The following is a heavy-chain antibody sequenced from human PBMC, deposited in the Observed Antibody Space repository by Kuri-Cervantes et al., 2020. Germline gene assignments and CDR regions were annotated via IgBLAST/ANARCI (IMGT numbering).Heavy chain of an antibody. D-gene: IGHD6-13*01. CDR2: ISYDGSNK. CDR3: ARAPGYSSSWYGY. CDR1: GFTFSSYA. J-gene: IGHJ5*01. V-gene: IGHV3-30-3*01. Sequence: GESLKISCAASGFTFSSYAMHWVRQAPGKGLEWVAVISYDGSNKYYADSVKGRFTISRDNSKNTLYLQMNSLRAEDTAVYYCARAPGYSSSWYGYWGHGTLVTVSS.